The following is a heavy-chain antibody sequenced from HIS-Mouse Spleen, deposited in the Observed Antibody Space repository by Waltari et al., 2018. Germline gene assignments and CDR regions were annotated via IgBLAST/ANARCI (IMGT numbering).Heavy chain of an antibody. Sequence: QVQLVVSGGGLVTRGWSLRLSWAASGFTFGDYYMSGIRQAPGKGLEWVSYISSSGSTIYYADSVKGRFTISRDNAKNSLYLQMNSLRAEDTAVYYCARDESRNWEIAYYFDYWGQGTLVTVSS. CDR2: ISSSGSTI. CDR3: ARDESRNWEIAYYFDY. J-gene: IGHJ4*02. CDR1: GFTFGDYY. D-gene: IGHD3-22*01. V-gene: IGHV3-11*01.